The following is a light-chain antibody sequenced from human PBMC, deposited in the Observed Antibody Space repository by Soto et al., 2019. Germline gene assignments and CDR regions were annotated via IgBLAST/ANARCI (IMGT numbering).Light chain of an antibody. V-gene: IGKV3D-20*02. CDR2: GAS. CDR1: QSVSSNY. Sequence: EIVLTQSPGTLSLSPGERATLSCRASQSVSSNYLAWYQQKPGQAPRLLIYGASSRATGIPARFSCSGSGADFTLTISSLEPEDFAFYYCQQRNNWPWTFGQGTKVDIK. J-gene: IGKJ1*01. CDR3: QQRNNWPWT.